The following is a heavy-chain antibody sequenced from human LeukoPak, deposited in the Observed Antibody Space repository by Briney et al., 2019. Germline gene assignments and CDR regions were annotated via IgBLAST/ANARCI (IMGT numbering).Heavy chain of an antibody. Sequence: PSETLSLTCSVSGVSISRYYWSWIRQPPGKGLEWIGYIYDSGSTNYNPSLKSRVTISVDTSKKQFSLNLSSVTAADTAVYYCARGGQYCDMSGYNWYLDPWGRGTLVTVSS. D-gene: IGHD3-22*01. CDR2: IYDSGST. J-gene: IGHJ2*01. CDR1: GVSISRYY. V-gene: IGHV4-59*01. CDR3: ARGGQYCDMSGYNWYLDP.